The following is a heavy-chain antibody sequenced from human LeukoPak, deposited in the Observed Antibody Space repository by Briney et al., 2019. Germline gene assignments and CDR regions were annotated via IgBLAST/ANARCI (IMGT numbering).Heavy chain of an antibody. J-gene: IGHJ6*02. D-gene: IGHD3-3*01. CDR2: ISYDGSNK. CDR1: GFTFSSYG. V-gene: IGHV3-30*18. CDR3: AKDEHRSRITIFRPRPDYYYGMDV. Sequence: PGRSLRLSCAASGFTFSSYGMHWVRQAPGKGLEWVAVISYDGSNKYYADSVKGRFTISRDNSKNTLYLQMNSLRAEDTAVYYCAKDEHRSRITIFRPRPDYYYGMDVWGQGTTVTVSS.